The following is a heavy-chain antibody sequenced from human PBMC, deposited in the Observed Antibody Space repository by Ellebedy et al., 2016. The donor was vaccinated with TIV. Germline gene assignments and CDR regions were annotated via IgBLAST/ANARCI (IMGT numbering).Heavy chain of an antibody. Sequence: MPSETLSLTCTVSGGSISSYYWSWIRQPPGKGLEWIGYIYYSGSTNYNPSLKSRVTISVDTSKNQFSLKLSSVTAADTAVYYCARDGRDCSSTSCYTPVGYYYGMDVWGKGTTVTVSS. V-gene: IGHV4-59*01. CDR3: ARDGRDCSSTSCYTPVGYYYGMDV. J-gene: IGHJ6*04. CDR2: IYYSGST. CDR1: GGSISSYY. D-gene: IGHD2-2*02.